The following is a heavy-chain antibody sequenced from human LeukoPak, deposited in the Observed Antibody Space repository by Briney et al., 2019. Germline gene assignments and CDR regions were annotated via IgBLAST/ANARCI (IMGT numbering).Heavy chain of an antibody. CDR1: GGTFSSYA. J-gene: IGHJ4*02. CDR3: ARVYCSSTSCYINYFDY. CDR2: IIPIFGTA. D-gene: IGHD2-2*02. V-gene: IGHV1-69*13. Sequence: SVKVSCKASGGTFSSYAISWARQAPGQGLEWMGGIIPIFGTANYAQKFQGRVTITADESTSTAYMELSSLRSEDTAVYYCARVYCSSTSCYINYFDYWGQGTLVTVSS.